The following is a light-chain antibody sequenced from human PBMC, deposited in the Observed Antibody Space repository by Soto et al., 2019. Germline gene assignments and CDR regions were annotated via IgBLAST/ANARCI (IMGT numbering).Light chain of an antibody. V-gene: IGKV3D-15*01. CDR3: HQYNNWPLT. CDR2: GAS. CDR1: QSISGN. J-gene: IGKJ5*01. Sequence: EIVMTQSPATLSVSPGERATLSCRASQSISGNLAWHQQKPGRAPRLLIYGASTRATGIPARFSGSGSGTEFTLTISSLQSEDFAVYYCHQYNNWPLTFGQGTRLEIK.